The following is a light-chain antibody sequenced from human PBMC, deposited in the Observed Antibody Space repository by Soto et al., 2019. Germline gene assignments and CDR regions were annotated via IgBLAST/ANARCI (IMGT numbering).Light chain of an antibody. CDR2: DVS. J-gene: IGKJ1*01. V-gene: IGKV3-11*01. CDR3: QQRTNWSWT. Sequence: ESGLAQSPATLSLSPGERATLSCRASQSLDSSLAWFQQKPGQAPRLLIYDVSYRASGIPARFSGSGSGTDFTLTISSLEPEDFAVYYCQQRTNWSWTFGQGTKVEIK. CDR1: QSLDSS.